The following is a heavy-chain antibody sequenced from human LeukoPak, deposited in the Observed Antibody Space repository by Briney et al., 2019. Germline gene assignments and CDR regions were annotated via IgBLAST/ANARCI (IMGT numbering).Heavy chain of an antibody. J-gene: IGHJ3*02. CDR3: AKDRAAAGLPDAFDI. Sequence: PGGSLRLSCAASGFTFSSYGMHWVRQAPGKGLEWVAFIRYDGSNKYYADSVKGRFTISRDNSKNTLYLQMNSLRAEDTAVYYCAKDRAAAGLPDAFDIWGQGTMVTVSS. CDR1: GFTFSSYG. V-gene: IGHV3-30*02. CDR2: IRYDGSNK. D-gene: IGHD6-13*01.